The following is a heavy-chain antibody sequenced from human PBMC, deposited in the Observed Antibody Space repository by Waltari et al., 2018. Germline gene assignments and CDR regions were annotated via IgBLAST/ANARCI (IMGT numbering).Heavy chain of an antibody. CDR3: ARVEGSFWSGYRFDS. V-gene: IGHV3-49*04. CDR1: GFPFGVYG. J-gene: IGHJ4*02. D-gene: IGHD3-3*01. Sequence: EVRLVESGGGLGEPGRSLRLSCSTSGFPFGVYGIRWVRQAPGKGLEWVGFIRSKTYYGTAEYAASMKGRFIISRDDSKSVAYLQMNNLKPEDTAVYYCARVEGSFWSGYRFDSWGQGTPVTVSS. CDR2: IRSKTYYGTA.